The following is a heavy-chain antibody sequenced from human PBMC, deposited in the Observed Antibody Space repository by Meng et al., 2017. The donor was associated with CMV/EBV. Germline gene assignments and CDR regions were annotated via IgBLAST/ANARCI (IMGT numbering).Heavy chain of an antibody. J-gene: IGHJ4*02. V-gene: IGHV3-21*01. D-gene: IGHD1-26*01. CDR1: GFTFSSYS. CDR3: ARGDSGSYFDY. Sequence: SCAAAGFTFSSYSMNWVSQAPGKGLEWVSAISSSSSYIYYADSVKGRFTISRDNAKNSLYLQMNSLRAEDTAVYYCARGDSGSYFDYWGQGTLAPSPQ. CDR2: ISSSSSYI.